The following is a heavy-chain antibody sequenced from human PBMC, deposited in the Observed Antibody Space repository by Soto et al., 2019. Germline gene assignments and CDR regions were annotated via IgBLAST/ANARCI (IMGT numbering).Heavy chain of an antibody. CDR2: ISSNSAYI. CDR3: TRDASRDSSARGWFDP. J-gene: IGHJ5*02. V-gene: IGHV3-21*01. CDR1: GFTFRSFT. Sequence: PGGSLRLSCAASGFTFRSFTMNWARQAPGKGLEWVSTISSNSAYIYYTDALRGRFTISRDNAKNSLHLQMNSLRAEDTAVYYCTRDASRDSSARGWFDPWGPGTLVTVSS. D-gene: IGHD6-13*01.